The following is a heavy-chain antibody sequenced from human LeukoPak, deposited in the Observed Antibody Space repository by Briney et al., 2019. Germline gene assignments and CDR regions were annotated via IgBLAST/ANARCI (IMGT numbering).Heavy chain of an antibody. CDR1: GFTFSSYG. CDR2: IWYDGSNK. Sequence: PGRSLRLSCAASGFTFSSYGMHWVRQAPGKGLEWVAVIWYDGSNKYYVDSVKGRFTISRDNSDNTLYLQMNSLRAEDTAVYYCARAEYNWNLFFVYWGQGTLVTVSS. D-gene: IGHD1-1*01. J-gene: IGHJ4*02. V-gene: IGHV3-33*01. CDR3: ARAEYNWNLFFVY.